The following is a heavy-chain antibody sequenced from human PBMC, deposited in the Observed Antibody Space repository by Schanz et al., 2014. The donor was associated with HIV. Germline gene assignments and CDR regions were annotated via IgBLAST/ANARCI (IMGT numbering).Heavy chain of an antibody. D-gene: IGHD3-10*01. Sequence: QVQLVQSGAEVKKPGASVKVSCKASGYTFTTYYMHWVRQAPGQGLEWMGIINPSGGSTTYAQKFQGRVTLTTNSSINTAYMELTSLRSEDTAVYYCARDRRGGFDPWGQGTLVTVSP. CDR3: ARDRRGGFDP. CDR2: INPSGGST. CDR1: GYTFTTYY. V-gene: IGHV1-46*01. J-gene: IGHJ5*02.